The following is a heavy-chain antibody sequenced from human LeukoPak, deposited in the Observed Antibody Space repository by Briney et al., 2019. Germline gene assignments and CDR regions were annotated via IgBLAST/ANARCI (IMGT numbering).Heavy chain of an antibody. CDR3: AKDSHLNSASKRIAAAKYGMDV. CDR1: GFTFSSYA. V-gene: IGHV3-23*01. Sequence: GGSLRLSCAASGFTFSSYAMSWVRQAPGKGLEWVSAISGSGGSTYYADSVKGRFTISRDNSKNTMYLQMNSLRAEDTAVYYCAKDSHLNSASKRIAAAKYGMDVWGQGTMVTVSS. CDR2: ISGSGGST. D-gene: IGHD6-13*01. J-gene: IGHJ6*02.